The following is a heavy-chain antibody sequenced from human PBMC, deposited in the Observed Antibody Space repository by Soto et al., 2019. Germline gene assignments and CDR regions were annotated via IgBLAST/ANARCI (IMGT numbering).Heavy chain of an antibody. Sequence: PGGSLRLSCAASGFTFRNYGMHWVRQAPGKGLEWVAVISHDGSDKYYADSMKGRFIISRDNSENTLFLNMNSLKPEDTAVYYCAKGRSSSARFVLDYWGQGTLVTVSS. J-gene: IGHJ4*02. V-gene: IGHV3-30*18. D-gene: IGHD6-6*01. CDR2: ISHDGSDK. CDR1: GFTFRNYG. CDR3: AKGRSSSARFVLDY.